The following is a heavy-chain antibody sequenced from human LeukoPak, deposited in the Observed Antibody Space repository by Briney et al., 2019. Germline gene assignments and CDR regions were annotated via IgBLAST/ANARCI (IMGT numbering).Heavy chain of an antibody. CDR1: GFTFSNTW. Sequence: GGSLRLSCAASGFTFSNTWMSWVRQAPGKGLEWVARIKSKTEGETIDYSAPVKGRFTISRDDSKNTLYLQMNTLKTEDTAVYFTDHKDNWNPPGDIWGQGTMVTVSS. CDR3: DHKDNWNPPGDI. D-gene: IGHD1-20*01. J-gene: IGHJ3*02. V-gene: IGHV3-15*01. CDR2: IKSKTEGETI.